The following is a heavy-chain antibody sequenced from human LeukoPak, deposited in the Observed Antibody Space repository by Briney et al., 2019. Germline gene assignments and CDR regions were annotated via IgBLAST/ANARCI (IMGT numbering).Heavy chain of an antibody. V-gene: IGHV1-2*02. CDR3: ARGQSLNDY. CDR2: INPNSGGA. CDR1: GYTFTEYY. Sequence: ASVKVSCKSSGYTFTEYYMHWVRQAPGQGLEWMGWINPNSGGADYAENFQGRVTMTRDTSISTAYMELSSLRYDDTALYYCARGQSLNDYWGQGTLVTVSS. J-gene: IGHJ4*02.